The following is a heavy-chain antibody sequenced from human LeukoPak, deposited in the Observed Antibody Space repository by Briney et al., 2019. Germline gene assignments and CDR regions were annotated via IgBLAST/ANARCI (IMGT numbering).Heavy chain of an antibody. CDR2: ISGSGGST. D-gene: IGHD2-2*01. CDR1: GFTFSSYA. Sequence: GGSLRLSCAASGFTFSSYAMSWVRQAPGKGLEWVSGISGSGGSTYYADSVKGRFTISRDNSKNTLYLQMSGLRAEDTAVYYCAKEPREYCSSTSCPNWIDPWGQGTLVTVSS. CDR3: AKEPREYCSSTSCPNWIDP. J-gene: IGHJ5*02. V-gene: IGHV3-23*01.